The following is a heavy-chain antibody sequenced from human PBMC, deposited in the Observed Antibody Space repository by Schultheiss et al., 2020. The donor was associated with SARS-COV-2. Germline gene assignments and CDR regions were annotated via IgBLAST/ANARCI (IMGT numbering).Heavy chain of an antibody. D-gene: IGHD6-19*01. J-gene: IGHJ4*02. Sequence: GGSLRLSCAASGFTVSSNYMSWVRQAPGKGLEWVAVISHDGNSKSYAGSVKGRFTISRDNAKNSLYLQMNSLRAEDTAVYYCARDSPSKWLLHWGQGTLVTVSS. V-gene: IGHV3-30*01. CDR2: ISHDGNSK. CDR3: ARDSPSKWLLH. CDR1: GFTVSSNY.